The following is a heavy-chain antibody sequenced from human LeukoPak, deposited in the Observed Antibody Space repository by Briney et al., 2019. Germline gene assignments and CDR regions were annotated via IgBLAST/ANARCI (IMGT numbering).Heavy chain of an antibody. J-gene: IGHJ5*02. CDR3: AKIILDCSSTSCYDGGYNWFDP. CDR2: TYYRSKWYN. CDR1: GDSVSSNSAA. V-gene: IGHV6-1*01. D-gene: IGHD2-2*01. Sequence: SQTLSLTCAISGDSVSSNSAAWNWIRQSPSRGLEWLGRTYYRSKWYNDYAVSVKSRITINPDTSKNQFSLQLNSVTPEDTAVYYCAKIILDCSSTSCYDGGYNWFDPWGQGTLVTVSS.